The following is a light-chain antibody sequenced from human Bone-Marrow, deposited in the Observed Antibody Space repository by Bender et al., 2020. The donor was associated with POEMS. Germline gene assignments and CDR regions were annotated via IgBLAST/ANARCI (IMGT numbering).Light chain of an antibody. CDR2: EDN. Sequence: SYELTQAPSVSVSPGQTARITCSGDNLVNEYTSWYQLKPGQSPVLVICEDNKRPSGIPDRFSGSNSGTSATLGITELQTGDEAVYYCGSWDTGLSAVLFGGGTELTVL. V-gene: IGLV3-1*01. J-gene: IGLJ2*01. CDR3: GSWDTGLSAVL. CDR1: NLVNEY.